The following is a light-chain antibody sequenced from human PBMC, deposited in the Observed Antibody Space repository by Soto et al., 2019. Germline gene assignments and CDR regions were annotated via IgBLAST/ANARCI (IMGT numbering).Light chain of an antibody. CDR3: SSFTSNYFYV. CDR2: GVS. Sequence: QSALTQPASVSGSPGQSIAISCTGSVSDVGGYNYVSWCQQHPGKAPKLIIYGVSHLPSGVSTRFSASRSAYTASLTISGVQAEDEADYYCSSFTSNYFYVFGPGTKVTVL. V-gene: IGLV2-14*01. J-gene: IGLJ1*01. CDR1: VSDVGGYNY.